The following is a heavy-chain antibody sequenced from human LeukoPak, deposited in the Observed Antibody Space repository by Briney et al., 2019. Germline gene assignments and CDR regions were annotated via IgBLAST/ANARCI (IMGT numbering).Heavy chain of an antibody. Sequence: SETLSLTCAVYGGSFSGYYWSWIRQPPGKGVEWIGEINHSGSTNYNPSLKSRVTISVDTSKNQFSLKLSSVTAADTAVYYCARGLGDYYDSSGDDYWGQGTLVTVSS. CDR3: ARGLGDYYDSSGDDY. V-gene: IGHV4-34*01. D-gene: IGHD3-22*01. CDR1: GGSFSGYY. CDR2: INHSGST. J-gene: IGHJ4*02.